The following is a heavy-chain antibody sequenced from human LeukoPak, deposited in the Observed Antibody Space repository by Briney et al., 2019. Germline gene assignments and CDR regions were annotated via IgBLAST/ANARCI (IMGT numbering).Heavy chain of an antibody. J-gene: IGHJ4*02. D-gene: IGHD4-17*01. V-gene: IGHV3-30*18. CDR1: GFSFISYG. CDR2: ISDDGSNK. Sequence: GGSLRLSYAASGFSFISYGMHWVRQAPGKGLEWVGVISDDGSNKKYADSVKGRITISRDNSKDTLYLQMNSLRDEDTAVYYRAKRPSDYGDYVTYFDYWGQGTLVTVSS. CDR3: AKRPSDYGDYVTYFDY.